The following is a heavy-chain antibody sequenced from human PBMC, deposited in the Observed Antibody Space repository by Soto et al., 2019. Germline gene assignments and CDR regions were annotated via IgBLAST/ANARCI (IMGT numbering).Heavy chain of an antibody. CDR2: INAGNGNT. D-gene: IGHD6-19*01. J-gene: IGHJ4*02. Sequence: QVQLVQSRAEEKKPAASVKVSCKASGYTFTGYAMHRVRQAPGQRLEWMGWINAGNGNTKYSQKLQCRVTITRDTSASTAYMELSSLRSEDTAVYYCARAVAVPADFDYWGQGTLVTVSS. CDR3: ARAVAVPADFDY. V-gene: IGHV1-3*05. CDR1: GYTFTGYA.